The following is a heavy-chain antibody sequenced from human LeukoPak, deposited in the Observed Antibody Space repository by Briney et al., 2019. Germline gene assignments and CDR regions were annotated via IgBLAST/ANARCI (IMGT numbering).Heavy chain of an antibody. Sequence: ASVKVSCKASGYTFTSYGISWVRQAPGQGLEWMGWISAYNGNTNYPQKLQGRVTLTRDTSTSTAYMELRSLRSDDTAVYYCARDFPSTFYCFAHWGQGTLVTVSS. D-gene: IGHD2/OR15-2a*01. V-gene: IGHV1-18*01. CDR1: GYTFTSYG. CDR3: ARDFPSTFYCFAH. CDR2: ISAYNGNT. J-gene: IGHJ4*02.